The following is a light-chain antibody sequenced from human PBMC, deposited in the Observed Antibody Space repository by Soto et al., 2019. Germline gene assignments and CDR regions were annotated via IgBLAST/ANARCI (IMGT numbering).Light chain of an antibody. CDR1: SSNIGTNS. CDR2: ADS. Sequence: SVLTLPASSSGTPGQRVTISCSGDSSNIGTNSVHWYQHLPGTAPKLVIYADSQRPSGVPDRFSGSKSGTSASLAISGLQSEDDADYLCAAWDDNLNGPLFGTGTKVTVL. CDR3: AAWDDNLNGPL. J-gene: IGLJ1*01. V-gene: IGLV1-44*01.